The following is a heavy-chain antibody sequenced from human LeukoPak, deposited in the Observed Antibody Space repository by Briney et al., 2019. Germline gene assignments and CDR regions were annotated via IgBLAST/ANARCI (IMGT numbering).Heavy chain of an antibody. Sequence: GGSLRLSCAASGFTFDDYAMHWVRQAPGKGLEWVSGISWNSGSIGYADSVKGRFTISRDNAKNSLYLQMDSLRAEDTALYYCAKQAQGNWFDSWGQGTLVTVSS. CDR1: GFTFDDYA. J-gene: IGHJ5*01. CDR3: AKQAQGNWFDS. CDR2: ISWNSGSI. V-gene: IGHV3-9*01.